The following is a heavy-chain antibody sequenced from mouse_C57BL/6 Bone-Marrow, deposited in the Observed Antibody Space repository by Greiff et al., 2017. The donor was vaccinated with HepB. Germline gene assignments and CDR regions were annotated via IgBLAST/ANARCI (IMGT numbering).Heavy chain of an antibody. V-gene: IGHV5-2*01. CDR1: EYEFPSHD. J-gene: IGHJ3*01. Sequence: EVQRVESGGGLVQPGESLKLSCESNEYEFPSHDMSWVRKTPEKRLELVAAINSDGGSTYYPDTMERRFIISSDNTKKTLYLQMSSLRSEDTALYYCARQPYTSSYYYDAWFAYWGQGTLVTVSA. CDR2: INSDGGST. CDR3: ARQPYTSSYYYDAWFAY. D-gene: IGHD1-1*02.